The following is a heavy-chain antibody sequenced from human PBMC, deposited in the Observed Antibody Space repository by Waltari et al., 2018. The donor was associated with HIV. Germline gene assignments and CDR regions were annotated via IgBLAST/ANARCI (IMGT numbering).Heavy chain of an antibody. CDR2: IYHPGST. V-gene: IGHV4-4*02. CDR3: VRVVSDGNGSSWLDP. CDR1: GGSISTYNW. D-gene: IGHD2-21*01. Sequence: QVQLQESGPGQVEPSETLSLTCAISGGSISTYNWWSWVRLPPGRGREWIGEIYHPGSTKYNMSLKSRVTILVDKSKNQFSLELRSVTAADTAVYYCVRVVSDGNGSSWLDPWGQGTLVTVSS. J-gene: IGHJ5*02.